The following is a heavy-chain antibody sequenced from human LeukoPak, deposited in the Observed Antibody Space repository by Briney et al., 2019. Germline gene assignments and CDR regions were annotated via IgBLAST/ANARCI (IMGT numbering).Heavy chain of an antibody. CDR1: GYSFTTYD. V-gene: IGHV1-8*01. CDR2: MRPKKSDT. D-gene: IGHD3-22*01. CDR3: AGGPPEDTSSGY. J-gene: IGHJ4*01. Sequence: GASVKVSCKASGYSFTTYDINWVRQAPAQGLEWMGWMRPKKSDTGYARKFQDRVTLTWNISTDTAYMELNSLTAEDTAVYFCAGGPPEDTSSGYWGHGTLVTVSS.